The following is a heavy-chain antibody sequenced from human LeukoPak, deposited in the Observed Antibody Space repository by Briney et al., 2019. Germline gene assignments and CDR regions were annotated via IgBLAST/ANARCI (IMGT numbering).Heavy chain of an antibody. Sequence: SETLSLTCTVSGGPLSAYYWTCIRQPPGKGLEWIGYIYDTGNTNYNPSLKSRVTMSVDTSKNQFSLKLTSVTAADTSVYYCASGETGSTLGGYWGQGTLVTVSS. CDR3: ASGETGSTLGGY. CDR1: GGPLSAYY. J-gene: IGHJ4*02. CDR2: IYDTGNT. D-gene: IGHD1-1*01. V-gene: IGHV4-59*01.